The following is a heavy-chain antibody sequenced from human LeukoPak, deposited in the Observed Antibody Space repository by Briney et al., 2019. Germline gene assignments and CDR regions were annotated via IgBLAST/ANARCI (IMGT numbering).Heavy chain of an antibody. Sequence: SETLSLTCTVSGGSISSGSYYWSWIRQPAGKGLEWIGRIYTSGSTNYNPSLKSRVTISVDTSKNQFSLKLSSVTAADTAVYYCASRVSHYDSSGYSDYWGQGTLVTVSS. CDR2: IYTSGST. V-gene: IGHV4-61*02. D-gene: IGHD3-22*01. CDR1: GGSISSGSYY. CDR3: ASRVSHYDSSGYSDY. J-gene: IGHJ4*02.